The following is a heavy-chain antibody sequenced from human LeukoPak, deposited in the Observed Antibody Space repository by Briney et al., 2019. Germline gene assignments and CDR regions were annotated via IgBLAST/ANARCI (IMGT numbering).Heavy chain of an antibody. J-gene: IGHJ1*01. CDR2: IWYDGSNK. CDR3: VRDRHCGGDCPPGNFQH. Sequence: GGSLRLSCAASGFAASVFTFSSYGMHWLRQAPGKGLEWVAVIWYDGSNKYYADSVKGRFTISRDNSKSTLYLQMNSLTTEDTAVYYSVRDRHCGGDCPPGNFQHWGQGTLVMVSS. CDR1: GFAASVFTFSSYG. V-gene: IGHV3-33*01. D-gene: IGHD2-21*02.